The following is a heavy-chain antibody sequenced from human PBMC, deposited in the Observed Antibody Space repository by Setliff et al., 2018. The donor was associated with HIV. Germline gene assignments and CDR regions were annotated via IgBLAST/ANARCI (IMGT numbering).Heavy chain of an antibody. J-gene: IGHJ6*02. D-gene: IGHD3-22*01. V-gene: IGHV1-18*01. CDR2: ISAYNGNT. Sequence: ASVKVSCKASGYTFTSYDISWVRQAPGQGLEWMGWISAYNGNTNYAQKLQGRVTMTTDTSTSTAYMELRSLRSDVSAVYYCAREIGDYYDSSGYYPPTDSYYGMDVWGQGTTVTVSS. CDR3: AREIGDYYDSSGYYPPTDSYYGMDV. CDR1: GYTFTSYD.